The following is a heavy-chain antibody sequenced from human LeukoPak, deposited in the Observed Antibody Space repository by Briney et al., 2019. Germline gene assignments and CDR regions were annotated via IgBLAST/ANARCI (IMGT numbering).Heavy chain of an antibody. J-gene: IGHJ4*02. Sequence: ASVKVSCKASGYTFTSYDINWVRQATGQGLGWMGWMNPNSGNTGYAQKFQGRVTMTRNTSISTAYMELSSLRSEDTAVYYCARAGIAVAGTDYWGQGTLVTVSS. CDR3: ARAGIAVAGTDY. V-gene: IGHV1-8*01. CDR1: GYTFTSYD. D-gene: IGHD6-19*01. CDR2: MNPNSGNT.